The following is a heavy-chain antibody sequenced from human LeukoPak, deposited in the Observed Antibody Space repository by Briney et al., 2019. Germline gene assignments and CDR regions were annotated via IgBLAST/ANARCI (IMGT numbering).Heavy chain of an antibody. J-gene: IGHJ1*01. D-gene: IGHD6-19*01. CDR1: GFGVSHGY. V-gene: IGHV3-53*01. CDR2: IYGDGTK. Sequence: GGSLRLSCVESGFGVSHGYMSWVRQAPGKGLGWVSLIYGDGTKYYAHSVKGRFTISRDNSNKTLYLQMNSLRVEDTAVYYCARDGCAGSGCYSEYWGQGTLVTVSS. CDR3: ARDGCAGSGCYSEY.